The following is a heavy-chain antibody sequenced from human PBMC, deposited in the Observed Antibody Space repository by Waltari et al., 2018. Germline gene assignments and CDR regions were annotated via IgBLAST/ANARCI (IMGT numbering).Heavy chain of an antibody. CDR1: GGSISSYY. J-gene: IGHJ6*02. Sequence: QVQLQESGPGLVKPSETLSLTCTVSGGSISSYYWSWIRQPPGKGLEWIGYIYYSGSTNYNPSLKSRVTISVDTSKNQFSLKLSSVTAADTAVYYCARVVTSSYYYYYGMDVWGQGTTVTVSS. V-gene: IGHV4-59*01. CDR2: IYYSGST. CDR3: ARVVTSSYYYYYGMDV. D-gene: IGHD4-4*01.